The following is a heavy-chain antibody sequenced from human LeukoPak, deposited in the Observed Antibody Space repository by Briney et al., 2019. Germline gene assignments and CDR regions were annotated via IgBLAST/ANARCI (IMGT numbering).Heavy chain of an antibody. Sequence: GGSLRLSCAASGFTFSSYSMNWVRQAPGKGLEWVSSISSSSSYVYYADSVKGRFTISRDNAKNSLYLQMSSLRVEDTAVYYCTRDPRHFDSCGQGTLVTVSS. D-gene: IGHD6-6*01. CDR1: GFTFSSYS. J-gene: IGHJ5*01. V-gene: IGHV3-21*01. CDR3: TRDPRHFDS. CDR2: ISSSSSYV.